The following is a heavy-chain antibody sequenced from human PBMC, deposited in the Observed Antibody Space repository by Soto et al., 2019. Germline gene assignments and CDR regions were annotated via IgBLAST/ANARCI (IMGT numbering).Heavy chain of an antibody. CDR2: INAGNGNT. V-gene: IGHV1-3*01. CDR3: ARSPPKGTLEWLTNWFDP. J-gene: IGHJ5*02. Sequence: ASVKVSCKASGYTFTSYAMHWVRQAPGQRLEWMGWINAGNGNTKYSQKFQGRVTITRDTSASTAYMELSSLRSEDTAVYYCARSPPKGTLEWLTNWFDPWGQGTLVTVSS. CDR1: GYTFTSYA. D-gene: IGHD3-3*01.